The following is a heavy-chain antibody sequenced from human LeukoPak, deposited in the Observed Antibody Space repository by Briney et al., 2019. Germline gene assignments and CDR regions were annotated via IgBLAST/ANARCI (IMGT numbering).Heavy chain of an antibody. J-gene: IGHJ4*02. D-gene: IGHD3-10*01. CDR3: AKDPYYYGSGRQMAFDY. CDR2: ISYDGSNK. CDR1: GFTFSSYG. V-gene: IGHV3-30*18. Sequence: GRSLRLSCAASGFTFSSYGMHWVRQAPGKGLGWVAVISYDGSNKYYADSVKGRFTISRDNSKNTLYLQMNSLRAEDTAVYYCAKDPYYYGSGRQMAFDYWGQGTLVTVSS.